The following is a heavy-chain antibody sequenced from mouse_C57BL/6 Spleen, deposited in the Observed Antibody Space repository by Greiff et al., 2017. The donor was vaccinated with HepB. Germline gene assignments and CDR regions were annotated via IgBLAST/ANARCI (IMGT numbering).Heavy chain of an antibody. V-gene: IGHV1-52*01. CDR1: GYTFTSYW. D-gene: IGHD1-1*01. CDR2: IDPSDSET. Sequence: VQLQQPGAELVRPGSSVKLSCKASGYTFTSYWMHWVKQRPIQGLEWIGNIDPSDSETHYNQKFKDKATLTGDKSSSTAYMQLSSLTSEDSAVYYCARSPYYGSSYDYAMDYWGQGTSVTVSS. CDR3: ARSPYYGSSYDYAMDY. J-gene: IGHJ4*01.